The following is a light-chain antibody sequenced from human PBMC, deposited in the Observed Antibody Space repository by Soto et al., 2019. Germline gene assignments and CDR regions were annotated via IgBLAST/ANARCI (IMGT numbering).Light chain of an antibody. J-gene: IGLJ1*01. CDR2: EVN. CDR1: SSDVGGYNY. V-gene: IGLV2-8*01. Sequence: QSVLTQPPSASGSPGQSVAISCPGTSSDVGGYNYVSWYQQHPGKAPKLMIYEVNKRPSGVPDRFSGSKSGNTASLTVSGLQAEDEAEYYCSSYAGSSNVFGTGTKVTVL. CDR3: SSYAGSSNV.